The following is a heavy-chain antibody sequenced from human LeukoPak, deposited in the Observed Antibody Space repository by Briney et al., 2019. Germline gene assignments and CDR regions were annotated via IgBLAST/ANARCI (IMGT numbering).Heavy chain of an antibody. Sequence: GASVKVSCKASAYTFTTYGINWGRQAPGQGLEGMAWISGYNGNTDYAQKFQGRVSMTTDTTTNKANMELRSMRTDDTAVDYCGREGGATMVRGLTYGGQGTLVTFSS. V-gene: IGHV1-18*01. J-gene: IGHJ4*02. CDR3: GREGGATMVRGLTY. CDR2: ISGYNGNT. D-gene: IGHD3-10*01. CDR1: AYTFTTYG.